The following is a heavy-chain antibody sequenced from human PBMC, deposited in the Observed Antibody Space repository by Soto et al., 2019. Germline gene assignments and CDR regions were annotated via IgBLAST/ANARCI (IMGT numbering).Heavy chain of an antibody. CDR3: ARGNHRWLQLWYFDL. Sequence: QVQLVQSGAEVKKPGSSVKVSCKASGGTFSSYAISWVRQAPGQGLEWMGGIIPIFGTVNYAQKFQGRVTITADEPTSTAYMELRSLRSEDTAVYYCARGNHRWLQLWYFDLWGRGTLVTVSS. V-gene: IGHV1-69*12. CDR1: GGTFSSYA. CDR2: IIPIFGTV. J-gene: IGHJ2*01. D-gene: IGHD5-12*01.